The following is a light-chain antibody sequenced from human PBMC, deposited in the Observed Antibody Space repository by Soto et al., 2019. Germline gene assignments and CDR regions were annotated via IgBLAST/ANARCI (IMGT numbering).Light chain of an antibody. CDR3: SSYTSSSTLGV. CDR1: SSDVGGYNY. CDR2: EVS. J-gene: IGLJ3*02. V-gene: IGLV2-14*01. Sequence: QSALTQPASVSGSPGQSITISCTGTSSDVGGYNYVSWYQQHPGKAPKLMIYEVSNRPSGVSNRFSGSKSGSTASLTSSGRQAEDEADYYCSSYTSSSTLGVFGGGTKLTVL.